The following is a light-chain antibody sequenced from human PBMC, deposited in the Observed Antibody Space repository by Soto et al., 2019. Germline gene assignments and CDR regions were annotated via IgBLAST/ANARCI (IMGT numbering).Light chain of an antibody. CDR2: DVS. V-gene: IGLV2-14*01. J-gene: IGLJ3*02. CDR1: SSDVGGYNY. CDR3: SSYTSSSFLV. Sequence: QSALTQPASVSGSPGQSITISCTGTSSDVGGYNYVSWYQQHPGKAPKLMIYDVSNRPSGVSNRFSCSKSGNTASLTISGLQAEDEADYYCSSYTSSSFLVFGGGTKLTVL.